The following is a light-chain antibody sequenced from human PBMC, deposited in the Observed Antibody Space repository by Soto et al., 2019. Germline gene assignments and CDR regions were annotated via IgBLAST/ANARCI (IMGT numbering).Light chain of an antibody. CDR3: QQSYSTPELT. CDR2: AAS. J-gene: IGKJ4*01. Sequence: DIQMTQSPSTLSASVADRVTITCRASQSISSYLNGYQQKPGKAPKLLIYAASSLQSGVPSRFSGSGSGTDFTLTISSLQPEDFATYYCQQSYSTPELTFGGGTKVDI. CDR1: QSISSY. V-gene: IGKV1-39*01.